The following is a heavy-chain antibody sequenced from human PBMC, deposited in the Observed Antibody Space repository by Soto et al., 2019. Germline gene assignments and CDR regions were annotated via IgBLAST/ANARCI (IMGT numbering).Heavy chain of an antibody. D-gene: IGHD2-2*01. V-gene: IGHV3-23*01. J-gene: IGHJ5*02. CDR2: ISGSGGST. CDR1: GFTFSSYA. Sequence: PGGSLRLSCAASGFTFSSYAMSWVRQAPGKGLEWVSAISGSGGSTYYADSVKGRFTISRDNSKNTLYLQMNSLRAEDTAVYYCAKERDIVVVPAARGFDPWGQGTLVTVSS. CDR3: AKERDIVVVPAARGFDP.